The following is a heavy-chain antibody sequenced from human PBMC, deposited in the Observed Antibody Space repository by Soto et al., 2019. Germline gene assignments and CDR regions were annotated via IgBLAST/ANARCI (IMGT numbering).Heavy chain of an antibody. CDR2: INAGNGNT. CDR1: GYTFTNYA. V-gene: IGHV1-3*01. J-gene: IGHJ4*02. Sequence: ASVKVSCKPSGYTFTNYAIHWVRQAPGQRLEWMGWINAGNGNTKYSQKFQGRVTITRDTSASTAYMELSSLRSEDTAVYYCARVGYYYDSSGYYLSFDYWGQGTLVTVSS. CDR3: ARVGYYYDSSGYYLSFDY. D-gene: IGHD3-22*01.